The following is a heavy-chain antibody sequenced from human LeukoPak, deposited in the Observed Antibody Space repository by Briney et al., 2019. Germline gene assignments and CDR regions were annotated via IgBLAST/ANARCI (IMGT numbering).Heavy chain of an antibody. V-gene: IGHV4-39*07. CDR2: IHYSRGT. CDR1: GGSISSSIYY. CDR3: ARAGGVLRYFDWLHDAIDAFDI. D-gene: IGHD3-9*01. Sequence: PSETLSLTCTVSGGSISSSIYYWAWFRQPPGKGLEWVGSIHYSRGTYYNPSLESRVTISVDTSKNQFSLKLSSVTAADTAVYYCARAGGVLRYFDWLHDAIDAFDIWGQGTMVTVSS. J-gene: IGHJ3*02.